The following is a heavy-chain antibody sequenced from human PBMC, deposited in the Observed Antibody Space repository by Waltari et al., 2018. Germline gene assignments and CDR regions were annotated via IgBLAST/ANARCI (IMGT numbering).Heavy chain of an antibody. V-gene: IGHV3-21*01. CDR2: ISSSSSYI. CDR1: GFTFSSYS. CDR3: ARDPSHYDILTGYYGYYYYGMDV. D-gene: IGHD3-9*01. J-gene: IGHJ6*02. Sequence: EVQLVESGGGLVKPGGSLRLSCAASGFTFSSYSMNWVRQAPGKGLAWVPSISSSSSYIYYADSVKGRFTISRDNAKNSLYLQMNSLRAEDTAVYYCARDPSHYDILTGYYGYYYYGMDVWGQGTTVTVSS.